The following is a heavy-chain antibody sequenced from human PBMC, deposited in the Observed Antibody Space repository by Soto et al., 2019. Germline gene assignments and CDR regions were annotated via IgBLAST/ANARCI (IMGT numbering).Heavy chain of an antibody. Sequence: GGSLRLSCAASGFTCSSYVMHWVRQAPGKGLGWVAVIWYDGSNKYYADSVKGRFTISRDNSKNTLYLQMNSLRAEDTAVYYCARDGSPYYDFWSGYYTGTPLSFMDVWGQGTTVTVSS. CDR2: IWYDGSNK. V-gene: IGHV3-33*01. CDR1: GFTCSSYV. CDR3: ARDGSPYYDFWSGYYTGTPLSFMDV. J-gene: IGHJ6*02. D-gene: IGHD3-3*01.